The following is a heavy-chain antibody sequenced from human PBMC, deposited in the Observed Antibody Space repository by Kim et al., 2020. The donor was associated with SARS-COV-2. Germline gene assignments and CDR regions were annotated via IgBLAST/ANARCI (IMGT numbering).Heavy chain of an antibody. CDR2: ISISSSYI. CDR1: GFTFSSYS. J-gene: IGHJ4*02. Sequence: GGSLRLSCAASGFTFSSYSMNGVRQAPGKGLEWVSSISISSSYIYYADSVKGRFTISRDNAENSLYLQMNSLRSEDTAVYYCAGDQVPDIVLVAAAGGAFDYWGQGTLVTVSS. V-gene: IGHV3-21*01. CDR3: AGDQVPDIVLVAAAGGAFDY. D-gene: IGHD2-2*01.